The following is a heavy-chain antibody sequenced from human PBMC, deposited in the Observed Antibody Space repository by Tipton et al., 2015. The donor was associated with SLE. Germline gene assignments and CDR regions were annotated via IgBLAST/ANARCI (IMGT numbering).Heavy chain of an antibody. CDR2: IYTSGTT. CDR1: DGSLNWGSFY. V-gene: IGHV4-61*02. J-gene: IGHJ4*02. Sequence: TLSLTCTVSDGSLNWGSFYWSWIRQPAGKGLEWIGRIYTSGTTHYNPSLESRVTISRDTSKNQIDLNLNSVTAADTAVYFCARDPYYYDSTGSPYTYWGQGRLVTVSS. D-gene: IGHD3-22*01. CDR3: ARDPYYYDSTGSPYTY.